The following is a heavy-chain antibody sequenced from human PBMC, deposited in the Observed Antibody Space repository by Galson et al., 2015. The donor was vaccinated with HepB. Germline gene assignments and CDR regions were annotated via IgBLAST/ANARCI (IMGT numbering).Heavy chain of an antibody. CDR2: ISSSSSTM. D-gene: IGHD6-13*01. CDR3: ARSVSAAGTHNGENWFDP. Sequence: SLRLSCAASGFTSSSYSMNWVRQAPGKGLEWVSYISSSSSTMYYADSVKGRFTISRDNAKNSLYLQMNSLRDEDTAVYYCARSVSAAGTHNGENWFDPWGQGTLVTVSS. CDR1: GFTSSSYS. V-gene: IGHV3-48*02. J-gene: IGHJ5*02.